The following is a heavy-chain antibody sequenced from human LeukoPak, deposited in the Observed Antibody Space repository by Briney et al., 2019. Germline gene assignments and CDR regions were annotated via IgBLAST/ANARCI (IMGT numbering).Heavy chain of an antibody. J-gene: IGHJ4*02. Sequence: SETLSLTCTVSGXSISSGDYYWSWIRQPPGKGLEWIRYIYYSGSTYYNPSLKSRVTISVDTPKNQFSLKLSSVTAADTAVYYCARAPYYYDSSGFDYWGQGTLVTVSS. CDR3: ARAPYYYDSSGFDY. D-gene: IGHD3-22*01. CDR2: IYYSGST. V-gene: IGHV4-30-4*01. CDR1: GXSISSGDYY.